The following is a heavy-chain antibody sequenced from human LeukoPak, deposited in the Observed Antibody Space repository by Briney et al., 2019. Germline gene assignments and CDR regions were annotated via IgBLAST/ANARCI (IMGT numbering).Heavy chain of an antibody. D-gene: IGHD6-19*01. CDR2: IKQDGSEK. J-gene: IGHJ4*02. Sequence: PGGSLRLSCAASAFTFSSYWMNWVSQAPGKGLEWVANIKQDGSEKDYMDSVKGRFTISRDNAKNSLYLQMNSLRAEDTAVYYCARVSSLAVAGFFDYWGQGILVTVSS. CDR3: ARVSSLAVAGFFDY. V-gene: IGHV3-7*01. CDR1: AFTFSSYW.